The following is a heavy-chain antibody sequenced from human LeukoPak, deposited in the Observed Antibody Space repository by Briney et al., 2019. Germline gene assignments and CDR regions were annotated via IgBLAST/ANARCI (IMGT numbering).Heavy chain of an antibody. V-gene: IGHV1-2*02. J-gene: IGHJ4*02. CDR3: ASVTWSDKFSDFDY. CDR2: IYPNNGGT. CDR1: GYTFTGYH. Sequence: ASVKVSCKASGYTFTGYHIHWVRQAPGQGLEWMGWIYPNNGGTKYAQKFQDRLTMTRDTSITTAYMELSRLRSDDTAVYYCASVTWSDKFSDFDYWGEGTLVTVSS. D-gene: IGHD3-3*01.